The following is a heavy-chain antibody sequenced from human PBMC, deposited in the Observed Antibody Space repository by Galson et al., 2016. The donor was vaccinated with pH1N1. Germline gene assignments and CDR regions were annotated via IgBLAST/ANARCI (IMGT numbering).Heavy chain of an antibody. Sequence: PALVKPTQTLTLTCAFSGFSLDTRAVGVGWIRQPPGKALEWLGIIYWDDDKRYSPSLQSRLTVTKDTSKNQVALTMTNMDPVDTATYYCAHISPITRFGVTEGPSDAFDVWGQGTLVTVSA. CDR3: AHISPITRFGVTEGPSDAFDV. CDR2: IYWDDDK. CDR1: GFSLDTRAVG. J-gene: IGHJ3*01. V-gene: IGHV2-5*02. D-gene: IGHD3-3*01.